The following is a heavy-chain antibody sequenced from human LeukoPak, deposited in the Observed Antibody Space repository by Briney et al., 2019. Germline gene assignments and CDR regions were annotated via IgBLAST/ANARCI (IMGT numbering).Heavy chain of an antibody. CDR2: IGNTET. CDR3: ARDGQAFNSNWDYFEY. Sequence: GGSLRLSCAASGFTFDTFAMAWVRLAPGKGLEWVSSIGNTETYYADSVTGRFTISRDNSKSTIYLHMNNLRAEDTALYYCARDGQAFNSNWDYFEYWGQGTPVTVSS. CDR1: GFTFDTFA. V-gene: IGHV3-23*01. J-gene: IGHJ4*02. D-gene: IGHD7-27*01.